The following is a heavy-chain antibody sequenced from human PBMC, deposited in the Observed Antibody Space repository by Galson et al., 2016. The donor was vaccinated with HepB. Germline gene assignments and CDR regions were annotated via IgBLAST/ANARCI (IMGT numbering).Heavy chain of an antibody. Sequence: SLRLSCAASGFTFSNYAMHWVRQAPGKGLEWVAVISYDGYNQYYADSVKGRFTISRDTSNSSVYLQMSSLRVEETAVYYCARDLGVVVMTPGDYWGQGTLVTVSS. CDR1: GFTFSNYA. CDR3: ARDLGVVVMTPGDY. J-gene: IGHJ4*02. CDR2: ISYDGYNQ. V-gene: IGHV3-30-3*01. D-gene: IGHD3-16*02.